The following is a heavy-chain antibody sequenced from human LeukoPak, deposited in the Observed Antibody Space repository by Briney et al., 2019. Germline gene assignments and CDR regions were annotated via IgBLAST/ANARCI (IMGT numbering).Heavy chain of an antibody. J-gene: IGHJ4*02. CDR3: AKHFHERGYSYGCFDY. Sequence: PGGSLRLSCAASGFTFSSYAMSWVRQAPGKGLEWVSAISGSGGSTYYADSVKGRFTISRDNSKNTLYLQMNSLRAEDTAVYYCAKHFHERGYSYGCFDYWGQGTLVTVSS. V-gene: IGHV3-23*01. CDR1: GFTFSSYA. CDR2: ISGSGGST. D-gene: IGHD5-18*01.